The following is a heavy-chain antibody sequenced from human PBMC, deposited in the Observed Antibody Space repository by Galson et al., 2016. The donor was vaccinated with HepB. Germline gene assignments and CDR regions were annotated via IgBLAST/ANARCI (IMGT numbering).Heavy chain of an antibody. Sequence: SLTCTVSGGSISSDVYYWSWFRQPPGKGLEWIAYIYSGGSTHYDPSLRSRSFISVDTPKNQFSLNLNSVTAADTAVYYCARGPTVTTDFWGQGTLVTVSS. CDR1: GGSISSDVYY. CDR2: IYSGGST. V-gene: IGHV4-30-4*01. D-gene: IGHD4-17*01. CDR3: ARGPTVTTDF. J-gene: IGHJ4*02.